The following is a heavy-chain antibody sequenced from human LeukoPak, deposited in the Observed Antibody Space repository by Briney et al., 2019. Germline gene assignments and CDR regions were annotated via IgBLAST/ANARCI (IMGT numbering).Heavy chain of an antibody. CDR1: GGSISSSIYY. V-gene: IGHV4-39*01. CDR2: IYYTGST. D-gene: IGHD2-21*02. J-gene: IGHJ6*02. Sequence: PSETLSLTCTVSGGSISSSIYYWGWIRQPPGKGLEWIGSIYYTGSTYFNPSLKNRVTISVDTSKNHFSLELTSMTAADTAVYYCAKQEAVTATYFYSMDVWGQGTTVTVSS. CDR3: AKQEAVTATYFYSMDV.